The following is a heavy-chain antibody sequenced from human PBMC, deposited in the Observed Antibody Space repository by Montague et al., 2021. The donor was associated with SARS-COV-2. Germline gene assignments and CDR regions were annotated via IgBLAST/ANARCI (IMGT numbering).Heavy chain of an antibody. Sequence: SLRLSCAASGFTFSSYEMNWVRQAPGKGLEWVSYISSSGSTIYYXXSLKGRFTISRDSAKNSLYLQMNSLRAEDTAVYYCARDRPWIQLWSYYYYGMDVWGQGTTVTVSS. CDR2: ISSSGSTI. J-gene: IGHJ6*02. D-gene: IGHD5-18*01. CDR1: GFTFSSYE. CDR3: ARDRPWIQLWSYYYYGMDV. V-gene: IGHV3-48*03.